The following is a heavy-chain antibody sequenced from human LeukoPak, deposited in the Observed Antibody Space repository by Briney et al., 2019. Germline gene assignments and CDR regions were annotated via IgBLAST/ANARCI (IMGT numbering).Heavy chain of an antibody. V-gene: IGHV3-53*01. Sequence: GGSLRLSCAASGFTVSSNYMSWVRQAPGKGLEWVSVIYSGGSTYYADSVKGRFTISRDNSKNTLYLQMNSLRAEDTAVYYCARGTTVTTPFDYWGQGTLVTVSS. J-gene: IGHJ4*02. CDR2: IYSGGST. CDR1: GFTVSSNY. D-gene: IGHD4-17*01. CDR3: ARGTTVTTPFDY.